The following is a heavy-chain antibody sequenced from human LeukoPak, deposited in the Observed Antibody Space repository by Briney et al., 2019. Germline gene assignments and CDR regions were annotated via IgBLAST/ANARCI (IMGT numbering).Heavy chain of an antibody. CDR1: GFIFSSRW. J-gene: IGHJ5*02. CDR2: IKMDGSSI. Sequence: GGSLRLSCAASGFIFSSRWMHWVRRGPGKGLEWVSRIKMDGSSIDYADSVRGRFTVSRDNAKNTLYLEMNSLRVEDTAVYYCARDNSPGWFGPWGQGALVTISS. CDR3: ARDNSPGWFGP. D-gene: IGHD4-11*01. V-gene: IGHV3-74*01.